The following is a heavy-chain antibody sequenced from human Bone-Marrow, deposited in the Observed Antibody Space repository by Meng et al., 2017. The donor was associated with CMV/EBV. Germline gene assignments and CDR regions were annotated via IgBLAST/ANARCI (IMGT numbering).Heavy chain of an antibody. CDR2: ISSSSSTI. Sequence: GGSLRLSCAASGFTFSSYSMNWVRQAPGKGLEWVSYISSSSSTIYYADSVKGRFTISRDNAKNSLYLQMNSLRAEDTAVYYCARDRLRNRIIVDYWGQGTLVTVSS. V-gene: IGHV3-48*04. CDR1: GFTFSSYS. CDR3: ARDRLRNRIIVDY. J-gene: IGHJ4*02. D-gene: IGHD1-14*01.